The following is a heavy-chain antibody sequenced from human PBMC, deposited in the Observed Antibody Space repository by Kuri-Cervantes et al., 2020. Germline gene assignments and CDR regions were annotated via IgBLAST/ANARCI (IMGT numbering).Heavy chain of an antibody. V-gene: IGHV3-30-3*01. CDR3: AREEYYDFWSGYYSDYYYYMDV. D-gene: IGHD3-3*01. CDR2: ISYDGSNK. Sequence: GESLKISCAASGFTFSSYAMHWVRQAPGKGLEWVAVISYDGSNKYYADSVKGRFTISRDNSKNTLYLQMNSLRAEDTAVYYCAREEYYDFWSGYYSDYYYYMDVWGKGTTVTVSS. J-gene: IGHJ6*03. CDR1: GFTFSSYA.